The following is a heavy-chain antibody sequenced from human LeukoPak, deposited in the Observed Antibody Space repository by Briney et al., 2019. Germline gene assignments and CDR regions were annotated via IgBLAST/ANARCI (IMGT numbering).Heavy chain of an antibody. CDR2: INPNSGGT. Sequence: ASVKVSCKASGYTFTGYYMHWVRQAPGQGLEWMGWINPNSGGTNYAQKFQGRVTMTKDTSISTAYMELSRLRSHDTAVYYCASCYGDYSPLMYWGQGTLVTVSS. J-gene: IGHJ4*02. CDR3: ASCYGDYSPLMY. CDR1: GYTFTGYY. V-gene: IGHV1-2*02. D-gene: IGHD4-17*01.